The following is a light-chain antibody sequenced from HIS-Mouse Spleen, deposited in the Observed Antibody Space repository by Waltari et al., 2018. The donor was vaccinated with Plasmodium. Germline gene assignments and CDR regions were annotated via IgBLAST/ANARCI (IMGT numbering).Light chain of an antibody. V-gene: IGKV1-8*01. J-gene: IGKJ4*01. Sequence: AIRMTLSPSSFSASTGDRVTITCRASQGISRYLAWYQQKPGKAPKLLIYAASTLQSGVPSRFSGSGSGTDFTLTISCLQSEDFATYYCQQYYSYLLTFGGGTKVEIK. CDR1: QGISRY. CDR3: QQYYSYLLT. CDR2: AAS.